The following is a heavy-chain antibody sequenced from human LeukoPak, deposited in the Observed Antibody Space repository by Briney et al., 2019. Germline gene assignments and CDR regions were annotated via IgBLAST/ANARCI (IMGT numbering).Heavy chain of an antibody. Sequence: GGSLRLSCTASGFMFSSNWMSWVRLAPGKGLEWVANIKEDGTETYYVDSVKGRFTISRDNAKNSLYLQMNSLRVEDTAVYYCAKEGRSLQTYWGQGTLVTVSS. CDR1: GFMFSSNW. D-gene: IGHD5-24*01. CDR3: AKEGRSLQTY. CDR2: IKEDGTET. V-gene: IGHV3-7*03. J-gene: IGHJ4*02.